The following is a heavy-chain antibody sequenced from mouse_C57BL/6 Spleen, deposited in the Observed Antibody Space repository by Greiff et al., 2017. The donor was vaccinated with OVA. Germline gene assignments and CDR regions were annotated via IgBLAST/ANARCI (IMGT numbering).Heavy chain of an antibody. V-gene: IGHV1-4*01. D-gene: IGHD2-5*01. CDR1: GYTFTSYT. CDR3: AREEDYSNYDY. J-gene: IGHJ2*01. Sequence: QVQLKQSGAELARPGASVKMSCKASGYTFTSYTMHWVKQRPGQGLEWIGYINPSSGYTKYNQKFKDKATLTADKSSSTAYMQLSSLTSEDSAVYYCAREEDYSNYDYWGQGTTLTVSS. CDR2: INPSSGYT.